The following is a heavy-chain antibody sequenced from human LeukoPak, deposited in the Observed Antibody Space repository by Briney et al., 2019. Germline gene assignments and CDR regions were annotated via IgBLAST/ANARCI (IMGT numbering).Heavy chain of an antibody. V-gene: IGHV4-39*07. J-gene: IGHJ6*02. D-gene: IGHD6-6*01. CDR3: ARDSSGDYYYYGMDV. CDR1: GGSISSSSYY. CDR2: IYYSGST. Sequence: SETLPLTCTVSGGSISSSSYYWGWVRQPPGEGLEWIGSIYYSGSTYYNPSLKSRVTISVDTSKNQFSLKLSSVTAADTAVYYCARDSSGDYYYYGMDVWGQGTTVTVSS.